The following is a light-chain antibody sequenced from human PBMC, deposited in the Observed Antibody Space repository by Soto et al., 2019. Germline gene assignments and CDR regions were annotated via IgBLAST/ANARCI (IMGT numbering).Light chain of an antibody. CDR1: ESVGSN. V-gene: IGKV3-15*01. Sequence: EIVMTQSPVTLSVSPGERATLSCRASESVGSNLAWYQQKPGQPPRLLIYDASMRETGVPPRFSGSGSGTEVTLTISNLQSEDFAIYFCQKFHKWPWTFGQGTKVESK. J-gene: IGKJ1*01. CDR2: DAS. CDR3: QKFHKWPWT.